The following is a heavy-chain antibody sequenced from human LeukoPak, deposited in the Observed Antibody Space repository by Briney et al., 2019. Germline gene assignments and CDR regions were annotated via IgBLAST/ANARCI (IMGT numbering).Heavy chain of an antibody. J-gene: IGHJ3*02. Sequence: GASVKVSCKASGYTFTGYYMHWVRQAPGQGLEWMGWINPNSGGTNYAQKFQGRVTMTRDTSISTAYMELSRLGSDDTAVYYCARDPEYYDFWSGYYAFDIWGQGTMVTVSS. CDR1: GYTFTGYY. CDR2: INPNSGGT. CDR3: ARDPEYYDFWSGYYAFDI. D-gene: IGHD3-3*01. V-gene: IGHV1-2*02.